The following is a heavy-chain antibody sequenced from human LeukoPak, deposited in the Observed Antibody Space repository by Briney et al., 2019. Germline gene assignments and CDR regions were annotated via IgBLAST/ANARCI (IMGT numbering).Heavy chain of an antibody. CDR1: GFTFSSYA. D-gene: IGHD3-3*01. J-gene: IGHJ1*01. CDR2: ISGSGGST. CDR3: AKDRVVTTSAEYFQH. V-gene: IGHV3-23*01. Sequence: GGSLRLSCAASGFTFSSYAMSWVRQAPGKGLEWVSAISGSGGSTDYADSVKGRFTISRDNSKNTLYLQMNSLRAEDTAVYYCAKDRVVTTSAEYFQHWGQGTLVTVSS.